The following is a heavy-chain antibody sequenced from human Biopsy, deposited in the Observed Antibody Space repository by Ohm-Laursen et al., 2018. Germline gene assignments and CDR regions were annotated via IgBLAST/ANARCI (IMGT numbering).Heavy chain of an antibody. D-gene: IGHD6-13*01. V-gene: IGHV2-70*11. CDR3: ARTPILIVSAGLVYRHRRHLQGMDV. Sequence: TQTLTLTCSFSGFSLSVRGMCVSWIRQAPGKALEWLARVDWDDYKDYSASLQTKLSISKDTSNDQVVLTVNNVDPADTATYYCARTPILIVSAGLVYRHRRHLQGMDVWGQGIAVTVS. CDR1: GFSLSVRGMC. CDR2: VDWDDYK. J-gene: IGHJ6*02.